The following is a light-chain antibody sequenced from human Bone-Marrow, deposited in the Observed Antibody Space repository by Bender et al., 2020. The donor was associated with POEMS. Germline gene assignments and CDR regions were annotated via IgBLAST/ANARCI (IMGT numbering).Light chain of an antibody. CDR1: SSDIGGYDS. V-gene: IGLV2-14*03. CDR2: DVT. CDR3: QSYDNSLGGWV. J-gene: IGLJ3*02. Sequence: QSALTQPASVSGSPGQSITITCTGTSSDIGGYDSVSWYQQHPGEAPNLVIYDVTNRPSGVSDRFSGSKSGDTASLTVSGLQADDEADYFCQSYDNSLGGWVFGGGTKLTVL.